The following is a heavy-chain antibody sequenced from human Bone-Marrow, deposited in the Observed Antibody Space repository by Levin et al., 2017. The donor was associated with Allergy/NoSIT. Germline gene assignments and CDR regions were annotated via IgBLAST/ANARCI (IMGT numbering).Heavy chain of an antibody. CDR1: GYTFTSYG. V-gene: IGHV1-18*01. J-gene: IGHJ6*02. D-gene: IGHD3-9*01. CDR3: ARDPVRYFDWLLEDYYYYYGMDV. Sequence: ASVKVSCKASGYTFTSYGISWVRQAPGQGLEWMGWISAYNGNTNYAQKLQGRVTMTTDTSTSTAYMELRSLRSDDTAVYYCARDPVRYFDWLLEDYYYYYGMDVWGQGTTVTVSS. CDR2: ISAYNGNT.